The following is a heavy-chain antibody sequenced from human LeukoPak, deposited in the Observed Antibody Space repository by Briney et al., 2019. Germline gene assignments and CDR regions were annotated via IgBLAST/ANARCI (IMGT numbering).Heavy chain of an antibody. D-gene: IGHD2-2*01. V-gene: IGHV3-7*01. Sequence: PGGSLRLSCAASKFTFSGYWMHWVRQAPGKGLEWVANIKQDGSEKYYVDSVKGRFTISRDNAMNSLYLQMNSLRAEDTAVYYCARVGWINVVVPAATPFDYWGQGTLVTVSS. CDR3: ARVGWINVVVPAATPFDY. CDR1: KFTFSGYW. J-gene: IGHJ4*02. CDR2: IKQDGSEK.